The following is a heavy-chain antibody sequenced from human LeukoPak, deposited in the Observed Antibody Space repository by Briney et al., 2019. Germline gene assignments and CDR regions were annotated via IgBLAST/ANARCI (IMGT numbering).Heavy chain of an antibody. V-gene: IGHV3-23*01. Sequence: PGGSLRLSCAASGFTFSSYAMSWVRQAPEKGLEWVSAISGSGGSTYYADSVKGRFTISRDNSKNTLYPQMNSLRAEDTAVYYCAKLIVVDPSNPDYWGQGTLVTVSS. CDR1: GFTFSSYA. D-gene: IGHD3-22*01. J-gene: IGHJ4*02. CDR3: AKLIVVDPSNPDY. CDR2: ISGSGGST.